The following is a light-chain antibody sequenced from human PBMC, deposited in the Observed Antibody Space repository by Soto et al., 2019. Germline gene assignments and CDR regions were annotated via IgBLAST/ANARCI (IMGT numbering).Light chain of an antibody. Sequence: QSLLTQPASVSGSPGQSITISCTGTSSDVGGYDYVSWYQQHPGKAPKLMIYEVSNRPSGLSNRFSGSKSGNTASLTISGRQAEDEADYYCSSYTSSSTLVFGGGTKLTVL. J-gene: IGLJ2*01. CDR1: SSDVGGYDY. CDR3: SSYTSSSTLV. V-gene: IGLV2-14*01. CDR2: EVS.